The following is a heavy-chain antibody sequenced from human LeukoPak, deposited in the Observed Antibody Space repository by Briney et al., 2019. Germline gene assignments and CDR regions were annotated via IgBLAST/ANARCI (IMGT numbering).Heavy chain of an antibody. D-gene: IGHD4/OR15-4a*01. V-gene: IGHV3-48*02. J-gene: IGHJ4*02. Sequence: GGSLRLSCVASGFTFSSYSMNWVRQAPGKGLEWVSYISSSSSTIYYADSVKGRFTISRDNANNSLYLRMNSLRDEDTAVYYCARDRRGLYYWGQGTLVTVSS. CDR3: ARDRRGLYY. CDR1: GFTFSSYS. CDR2: ISSSSSTI.